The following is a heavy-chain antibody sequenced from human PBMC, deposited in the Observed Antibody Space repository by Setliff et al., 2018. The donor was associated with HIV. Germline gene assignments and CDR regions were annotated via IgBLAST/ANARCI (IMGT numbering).Heavy chain of an antibody. J-gene: IGHJ4*02. CDR3: AKGSGFYDY. CDR2: ILSTGERT. V-gene: IGHV3-23*01. CDR1: GFTFSSFV. D-gene: IGHD3-22*01. Sequence: GGSLRLSCAASGFTFSSFVMSWVRQAPGEGLEWVSAILSTGERTFYADSVKGRFTITRDISKNTLDLQMNSLRVDDTAVYYCAKGSGFYDYWGQGTLVTVSS.